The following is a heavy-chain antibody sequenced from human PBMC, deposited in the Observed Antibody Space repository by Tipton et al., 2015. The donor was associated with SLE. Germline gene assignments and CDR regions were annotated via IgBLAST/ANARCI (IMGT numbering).Heavy chain of an antibody. CDR1: GGSFSSGGYY. D-gene: IGHD1-1*01. CDR2: IYYSGST. J-gene: IGHJ3*02. V-gene: IGHV4-31*03. CDR3: ARSSGTAFDI. Sequence: TLSLTCTVSGGSFSSGGYYWSWIRQHPGKGLEWIGYIYYSGSTYYNPSLKSRVTISVDTSKNQFSLKLSSVTAADTAVYYCARSSGTAFDIWGQGTMVTVSS.